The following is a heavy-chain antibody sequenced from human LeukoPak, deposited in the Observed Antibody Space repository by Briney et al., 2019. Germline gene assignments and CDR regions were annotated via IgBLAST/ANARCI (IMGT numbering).Heavy chain of an antibody. V-gene: IGHV4-59*01. D-gene: IGHD1-26*01. CDR1: GGSISSYY. CDR3: ARGSGSYGF. J-gene: IGHJ4*02. Sequence: PSETLSLTCTVSGGSISSYYWGWIRQPPGKGLEWIGYFYYGGNTNYNPSLKSRVTTSVDTSKNQFSLKLNSVTAADTAVYYCARGSGSYGFWGQGTLVTVSS. CDR2: FYYGGNT.